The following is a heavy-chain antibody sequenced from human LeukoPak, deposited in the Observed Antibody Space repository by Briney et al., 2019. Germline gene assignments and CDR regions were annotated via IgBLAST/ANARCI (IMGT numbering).Heavy chain of an antibody. Sequence: SETLSLTCAVYGGSFSGYYWSWIRQPPGKGLEWIGEINHSGSTNYNPSLKSRVTISVDTSKNQFSLKLSSVTAADTAVYYCARAMITVYGDDAFYIWGQGTMVTVSS. V-gene: IGHV4-34*01. CDR2: INHSGST. CDR1: GGSFSGYY. J-gene: IGHJ3*02. D-gene: IGHD4-17*01. CDR3: ARAMITVYGDDAFYI.